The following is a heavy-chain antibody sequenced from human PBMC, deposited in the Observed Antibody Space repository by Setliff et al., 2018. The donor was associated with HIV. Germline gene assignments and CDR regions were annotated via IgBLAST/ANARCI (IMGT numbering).Heavy chain of an antibody. V-gene: IGHV3-23*01. Sequence: LRLSCAASGFTFSSSAMSWVRQAPGKGLDWVSTVGISGGSTYYADSVRGRFTISRDNSKNTLHLQMNSLRADDTALYYRAKMGPHAFYFYYMDVWGKGTTVTVCS. CDR3: AKMGPHAFYFYYMDV. CDR2: VGISGGST. CDR1: GFTFSSSA. D-gene: IGHD3-16*01. J-gene: IGHJ6*03.